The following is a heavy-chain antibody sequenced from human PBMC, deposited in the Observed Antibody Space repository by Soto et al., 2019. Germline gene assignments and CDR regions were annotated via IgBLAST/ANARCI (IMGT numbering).Heavy chain of an antibody. CDR2: ISAYNGNT. J-gene: IGHJ4*02. V-gene: IGHV1-18*01. CDR3: ARAGQYYDSSGYAN. Sequence: QVKLVQSGTEVKQPGASMKVSCKASGYSFATSGISWVRQAPGQGLEWMGWISAYNGNTNYDQKLQDRVTMTTDTATSTAYLELRNLRSEDTAVYYCARAGQYYDSSGYANWGQGTLVTVSS. CDR1: GYSFATSG. D-gene: IGHD3-22*01.